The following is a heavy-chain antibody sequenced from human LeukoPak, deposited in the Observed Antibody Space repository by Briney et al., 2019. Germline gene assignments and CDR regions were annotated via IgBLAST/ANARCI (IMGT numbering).Heavy chain of an antibody. Sequence: ASVKVSWKASGYTFTSYDINWVRQAPGQGLEWMGWMNPNSGNTGYAQKFQGRVTMTRNTSISTAYMELSSLRSEDTAVYYCARGFVDTAMSGYWGQGTLVTVSS. CDR1: GYTFTSYD. V-gene: IGHV1-8*01. CDR3: ARGFVDTAMSGY. CDR2: MNPNSGNT. D-gene: IGHD5-18*01. J-gene: IGHJ4*02.